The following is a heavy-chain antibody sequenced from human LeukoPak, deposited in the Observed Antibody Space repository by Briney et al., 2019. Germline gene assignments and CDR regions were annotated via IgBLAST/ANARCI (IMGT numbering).Heavy chain of an antibody. CDR2: IQNSGSS. Sequence: SETLSLTCSVSGDSISTYYWTWVRQPPGKGLEWIGYIQNSGSSDYNPSLKGRVSIAADTSKNQISLRLRSVTAADTAVYYCARSGVVAAIQSAYYYYGMDVWGQGTTVTVSS. CDR1: GDSISTYY. V-gene: IGHV4-59*01. CDR3: ARSGVVAAIQSAYYYYGMDV. J-gene: IGHJ6*02. D-gene: IGHD1-26*01.